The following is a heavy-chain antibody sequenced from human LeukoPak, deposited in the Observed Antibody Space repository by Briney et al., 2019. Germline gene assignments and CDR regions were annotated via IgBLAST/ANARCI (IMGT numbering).Heavy chain of an antibody. Sequence: GGSLRLSCAASGFTFSSYEMNWVRQAPGKGLEWVSYISSSGSTIYYADSVKGRFTISRDNAKNSLYLQMNSLRAEDTAVYYCARDPGSGYEEHFDYWGQGTLVTVSS. V-gene: IGHV3-48*03. CDR1: GFTFSSYE. CDR2: ISSSGSTI. D-gene: IGHD5-12*01. J-gene: IGHJ4*02. CDR3: ARDPGSGYEEHFDY.